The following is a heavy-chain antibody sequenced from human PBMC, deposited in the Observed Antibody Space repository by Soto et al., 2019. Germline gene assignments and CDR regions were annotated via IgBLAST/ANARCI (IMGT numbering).Heavy chain of an antibody. CDR3: AREVVVVPADPINWFDP. V-gene: IGHV4-4*07. CDR2: IYTSGST. CDR1: GGSISSYY. J-gene: IGHJ5*02. Sequence: QVQLQESGPGLVKPSETLSLTCTVSGGSISSYYWSWIRQPAGKGLEWIGRIYTSGSTNYYPSLKSRVTMSVDSSKNQFSLELSSVTAADTAVYYCAREVVVVPADPINWFDPWGQGTLVTVSS. D-gene: IGHD2-2*01.